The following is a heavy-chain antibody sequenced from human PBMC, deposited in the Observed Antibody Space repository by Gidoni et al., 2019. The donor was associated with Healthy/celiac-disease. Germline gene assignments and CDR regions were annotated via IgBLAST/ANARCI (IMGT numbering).Heavy chain of an antibody. CDR2: IKQDGSEK. CDR3: ARDGVYSPDLPWTPDSSGYYGRFDY. J-gene: IGHJ4*02. D-gene: IGHD3-22*01. Sequence: EVQLVESGGGLVQPGGSLRLSCAASGFTFRSYWMSWVRQAPGKGLEWVANIKQDGSEKYYVDSVKGRFTISRDNAKNSLYLQMNSLRAEDTAVYYCARDGVYSPDLPWTPDSSGYYGRFDYWGQGTLVTVSA. CDR1: GFTFRSYW. V-gene: IGHV3-7*01.